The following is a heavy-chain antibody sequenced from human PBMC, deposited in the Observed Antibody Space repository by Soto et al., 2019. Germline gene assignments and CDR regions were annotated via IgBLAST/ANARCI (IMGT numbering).Heavy chain of an antibody. CDR3: ARRRGPILTGYDY. D-gene: IGHD3-9*01. V-gene: IGHV5-51*01. CDR1: GNRFTSYW. J-gene: IGHJ4*02. Sequence: PGESLKISCKGSGNRFTSYWIGWVRQMPGKGLEWMGIIYPDDSDTRYSPPFQGQVTISADKSISTAYLQWSSLKASDTAMYFCARRRGPILTGYDYWGPGTLVTVSS. CDR2: IYPDDSDT.